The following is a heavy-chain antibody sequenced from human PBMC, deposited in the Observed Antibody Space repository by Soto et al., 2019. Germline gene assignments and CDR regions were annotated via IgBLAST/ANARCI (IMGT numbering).Heavy chain of an antibody. J-gene: IGHJ3*02. Sequence: QVQLVESGGGVVQPGRSLRLSCAASGFTFSSYGMHWVRQAPGKGLEWVAVIWYDGSNKYYADSVKGRFTISRDNSKNALYLQMNSLRGEDTAVYYCARDGWGVVVVAANHAFDIWGQGTMVTVSS. CDR2: IWYDGSNK. D-gene: IGHD2-15*01. CDR3: ARDGWGVVVVAANHAFDI. V-gene: IGHV3-33*01. CDR1: GFTFSSYG.